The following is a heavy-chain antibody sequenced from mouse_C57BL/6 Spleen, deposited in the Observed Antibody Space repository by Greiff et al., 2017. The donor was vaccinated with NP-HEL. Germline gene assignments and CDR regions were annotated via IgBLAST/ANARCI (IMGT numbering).Heavy chain of an antibody. CDR1: GFTFSSYA. J-gene: IGHJ1*03. V-gene: IGHV5-9-1*02. CDR2: ISSGGDYI. CDR3: TRGGEQLRLRYFDV. D-gene: IGHD3-2*02. Sequence: DVKLQESGEGLVKPGGSLKLSCAASGFTFSSYAMSWVRQTPEKRLEWVAYISSGGDYIYYADTVKGRFTISRDNARNTLYLQMSSLKSEDTAMYYCTRGGEQLRLRYFDVWGTGTTVTVSS.